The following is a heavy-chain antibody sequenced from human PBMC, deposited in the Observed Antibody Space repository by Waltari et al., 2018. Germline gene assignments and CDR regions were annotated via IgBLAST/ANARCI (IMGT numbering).Heavy chain of an antibody. V-gene: IGHV4-59*01. CDR3: ARENPPAGYDFWSGYYTGYYYYGMDV. J-gene: IGHJ6*02. CDR2: IYYSGST. CDR1: GGSISSYY. Sequence: QVQLQESGPGLVKPSETLSLTCTVSGGSISSYYWSWIRQPPGKGLEWIGYIYYSGSTTYTPSLKSRVTISVDTSKNQFSLKLSSVTAADTAVYYCARENPPAGYDFWSGYYTGYYYYGMDVWGQGTTVTVSS. D-gene: IGHD3-3*01.